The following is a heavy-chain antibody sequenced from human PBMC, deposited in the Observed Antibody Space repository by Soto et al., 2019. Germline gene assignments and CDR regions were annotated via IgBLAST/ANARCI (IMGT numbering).Heavy chain of an antibody. V-gene: IGHV1-46*01. CDR2: INPSAGTT. CDR3: GRDRLGGGIPGGMDV. J-gene: IGHJ6*02. CDR1: GYNFTKNY. Sequence: QAHLVQSGAEVRKPGASVRVSCKASGYNFTKNYLHWVRQAPGQGLEWMGIINPSAGTTSSAQKFQGRITLGKDTSTSTVYMELNSLRSEDTAVYYCGRDRLGGGIPGGMDVWGQGTSVTVSS. D-gene: IGHD1-26*01.